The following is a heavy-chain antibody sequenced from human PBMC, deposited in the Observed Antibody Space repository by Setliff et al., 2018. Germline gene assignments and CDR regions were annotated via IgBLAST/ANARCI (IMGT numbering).Heavy chain of an antibody. D-gene: IGHD3-10*01. J-gene: IGHJ4*02. V-gene: IGHV3-23*01. CDR2: ISGSGSNT. CDR1: GFTFSNYA. CDR3: AKALTTVRGGPFDY. Sequence: GSLRLSCAASGFTFSNYAMSWVRQAPGKGLEWVSAISGSGSNTFYADSVKGRFTISRDNSKNTLYLQMNSLRAEDTAVYYCAKALTTVRGGPFDYWGQGTLVTVSS.